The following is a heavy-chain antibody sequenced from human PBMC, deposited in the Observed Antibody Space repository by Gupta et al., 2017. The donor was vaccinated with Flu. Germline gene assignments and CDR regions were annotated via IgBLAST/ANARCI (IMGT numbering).Heavy chain of an antibody. Sequence: QVQLQQWGAGLLKPSETLSLTCAVYGGSFSGYYWSWIRQPPGKGLEWIGEINHSGSTNYNPSLKSRVTISVDTSKNQFSLKLSSVTAADTAVYYCARGRPSNSWSGHTSKYFQHWGQGTLVTVSS. J-gene: IGHJ1*01. CDR1: GGSFSGYY. CDR3: ARGRPSNSWSGHTSKYFQH. D-gene: IGHD6-13*01. V-gene: IGHV4-34*01. CDR2: INHSGST.